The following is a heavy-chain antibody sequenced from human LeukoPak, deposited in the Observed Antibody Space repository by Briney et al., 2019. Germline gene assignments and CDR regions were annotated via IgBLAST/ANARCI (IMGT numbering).Heavy chain of an antibody. D-gene: IGHD1-26*01. V-gene: IGHV3-23*01. CDR3: AKSPGFGGSFSHYYFAY. Sequence: GGSLRLSCAASGFTFSNYDMNWVRQAPGKGLEWVSAISGSGSTYYADSVKGRFTISRDNSKNTLYLQINSLRAEDTAVYHCAKSPGFGGSFSHYYFAYWGQGTLVTVSS. CDR1: GFTFSNYD. J-gene: IGHJ4*02. CDR2: ISGSGST.